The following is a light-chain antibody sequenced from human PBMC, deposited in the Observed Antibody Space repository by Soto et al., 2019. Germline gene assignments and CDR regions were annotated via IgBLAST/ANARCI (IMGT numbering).Light chain of an antibody. J-gene: IGLJ1*01. Sequence: QSVLTQPASVSGSPGQSIAISCTGSSSDVGGYNYVSWYQQHPGKAPKLMIKDVTDRPSGVPDRFSASKSGNTASLTISGLQAEDEADYYCSSYTSSNTEVFGTGTKVTV. V-gene: IGLV2-14*03. CDR2: DVT. CDR1: SSDVGGYNY. CDR3: SSYTSSNTEV.